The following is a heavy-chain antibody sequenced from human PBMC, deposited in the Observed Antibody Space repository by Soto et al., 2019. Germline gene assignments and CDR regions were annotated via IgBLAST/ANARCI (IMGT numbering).Heavy chain of an antibody. V-gene: IGHV3-23*01. CDR3: AKDPLWYGSSWYPNWFGP. CDR1: GFAFHSYA. Sequence: EVQLLESGGGLLQPGGSLTLSCAASGFAFHSYAMSWARQAPGKGLEWVSGITASGDATYYADSLKGRFTISRDNSKNMLYLQMNGLRAEDTAIYYCAKDPLWYGSSWYPNWFGPWGQGTLVTVSS. D-gene: IGHD6-13*01. CDR2: ITASGDAT. J-gene: IGHJ5*02.